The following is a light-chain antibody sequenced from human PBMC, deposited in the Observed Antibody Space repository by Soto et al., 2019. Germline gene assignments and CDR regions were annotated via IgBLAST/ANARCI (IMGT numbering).Light chain of an antibody. Sequence: EIVLTKSPATLSLSPGERATLSCRTSQSVGTYLAWYQHNPGQAPRLLIYDASNGATGIPAKFSGSGPGTDFTLTISSPEPEDFAVYYCQQLYNRPNTFGQGTKLDIK. V-gene: IGKV3D-11*02. CDR3: QQLYNRPNT. J-gene: IGKJ2*01. CDR1: QSVGTY. CDR2: DAS.